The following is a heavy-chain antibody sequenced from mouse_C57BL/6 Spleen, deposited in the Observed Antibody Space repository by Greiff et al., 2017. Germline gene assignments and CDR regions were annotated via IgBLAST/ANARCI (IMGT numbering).Heavy chain of an antibody. CDR1: GYTFTDYE. CDR2: IDPETGGT. Sequence: QVQLKESGAELVRPGASVTLSCKASGYTFTDYEMHWVKQTPVHGLEWIGAIDPETGGTAYNQKFKGKAILTADKSSSTAYMELRSLTSEDSAVYYCTRAYGNPDYWGQGTTLTVSS. D-gene: IGHD2-1*01. J-gene: IGHJ2*01. V-gene: IGHV1-15*01. CDR3: TRAYGNPDY.